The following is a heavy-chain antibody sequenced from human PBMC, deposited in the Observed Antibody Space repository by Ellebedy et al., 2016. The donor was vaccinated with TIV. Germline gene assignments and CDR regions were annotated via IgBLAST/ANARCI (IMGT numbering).Heavy chain of an antibody. Sequence: MPSETLSLTCAVYGGSFSGYYWSWIRQPPGKGLEWIGQISHSGSTVYSPSLRSRVIISVDKSRNQFSLTLSSVTAADTAVYYCASGYDYVWGSYRYGDYYFMDVWGKGTTVTVSS. J-gene: IGHJ6*03. V-gene: IGHV4-34*01. D-gene: IGHD3-16*02. CDR2: ISHSGST. CDR3: ASGYDYVWGSYRYGDYYFMDV. CDR1: GGSFSGYY.